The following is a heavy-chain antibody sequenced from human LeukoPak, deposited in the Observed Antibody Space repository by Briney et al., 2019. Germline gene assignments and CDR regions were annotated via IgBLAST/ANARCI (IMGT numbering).Heavy chain of an antibody. CDR2: ISSSSSYI. Sequence: PGGSLRLSCAASGFTFSDFYMSWIRQAPGKGLEWVSSISSSSSYIYYADSVKGRFTISRDNAKNSLYLQMNSLRAEDTAVYYCARDLHEDIVVVVAATDYWGQGTLVTVSS. CDR1: GFTFSDFY. D-gene: IGHD2-15*01. CDR3: ARDLHEDIVVVVAATDY. J-gene: IGHJ4*02. V-gene: IGHV3-11*06.